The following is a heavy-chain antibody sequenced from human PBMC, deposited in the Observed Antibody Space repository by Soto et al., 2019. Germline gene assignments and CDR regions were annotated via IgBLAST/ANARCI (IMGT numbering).Heavy chain of an antibody. Sequence: GASVKVSCKASGYTFTSYGISWVRQAPGQGLEWMGWISAYNGNTNYAQKLQGRVTMTTDTSTSTAYMELRSLRSDDTAVYYCARVPPGIVLVPAAHLQNWFDPWGQGTLVTVSS. CDR2: ISAYNGNT. CDR1: GYTFTSYG. V-gene: IGHV1-18*01. D-gene: IGHD2-2*01. CDR3: ARVPPGIVLVPAAHLQNWFDP. J-gene: IGHJ5*02.